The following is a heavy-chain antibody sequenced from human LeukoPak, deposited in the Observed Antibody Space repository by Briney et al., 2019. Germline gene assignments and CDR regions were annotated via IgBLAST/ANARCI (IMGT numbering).Heavy chain of an antibody. CDR2: INAGNGNT. CDR1: GYTFTSYA. CDR3: ARDEQWLAGQFDY. Sequence: ASVKVSCKASGYTFTSYAMHWVRQAPGQRLEWMGWINAGNGNTKYSQKFQGRVTMTTDTSTSTAYMELRSLRSDDTAVYYCARDEQWLAGQFDYWGQGTLVTVSS. J-gene: IGHJ4*02. V-gene: IGHV1-3*01. D-gene: IGHD6-19*01.